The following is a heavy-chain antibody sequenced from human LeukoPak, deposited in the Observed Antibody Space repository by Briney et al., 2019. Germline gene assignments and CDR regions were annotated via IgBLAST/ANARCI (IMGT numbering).Heavy chain of an antibody. Sequence: SETLSLTCTVSGGSISSYYWTWIRQPAGKGLEWIGRIYTTGSTNYNPSLNSRVTMSVDTSKNQFSLKLSSVTAADTAVYYCSRKKAVFGKGGFASWGKGTLVTVS. J-gene: IGHJ4*02. CDR3: SRKKAVFGKGGFAS. V-gene: IGHV4-4*07. CDR1: GGSISSYY. D-gene: IGHD6-19*01. CDR2: IYTTGST.